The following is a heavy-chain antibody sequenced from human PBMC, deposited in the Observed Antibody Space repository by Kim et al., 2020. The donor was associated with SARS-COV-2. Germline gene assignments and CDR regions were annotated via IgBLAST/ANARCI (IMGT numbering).Heavy chain of an antibody. J-gene: IGHJ3*02. CDR1: GGSISSNY. CDR3: ASAGGYTYGLWAFDI. Sequence: SETLSLTCTVSGGSISSNYWSWIWQPPGKGLEWIGYIYYSDSTSYNPSLKSRVTVSVDTSKTKISLKLSSVTAADAAVYYCASAGGYTYGLWAFDIWGQGTMVTVSS. V-gene: IGHV4-59*01. D-gene: IGHD5-18*01. CDR2: IYYSDST.